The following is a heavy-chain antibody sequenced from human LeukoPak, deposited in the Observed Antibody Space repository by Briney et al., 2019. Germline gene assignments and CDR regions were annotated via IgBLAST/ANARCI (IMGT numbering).Heavy chain of an antibody. CDR2: IIPIFGTA. CDR3: ARILSSSWYGYFHH. V-gene: IGHV1-69*13. CDR1: GGTFSNYA. J-gene: IGHJ1*01. D-gene: IGHD6-19*01. Sequence: SVKVSCKASGGTFSNYAISWVRQAPGQGLEWMGAIIPIFGTANYAQKFQGRVTITADESTSTAYMELSSLRSEDTAVYYCARILSSSWYGYFHHWGQGTVVTVSS.